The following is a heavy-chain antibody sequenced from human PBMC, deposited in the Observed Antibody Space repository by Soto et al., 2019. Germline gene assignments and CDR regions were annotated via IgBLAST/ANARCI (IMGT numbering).Heavy chain of an antibody. CDR3: ARKVRTTVSDRWFDP. J-gene: IGHJ5*02. Sequence: SETLSLTCTVYGGSFSGYYWSWIRQSPGKGLEWIGEINHSGGVNYNPSLKSRVTISVDTSKNQFSLKLSSVTAADTAVYYCARKVRTTVSDRWFDPWGQGTLVTVSS. D-gene: IGHD4-17*01. CDR1: GGSFSGYY. V-gene: IGHV4-34*01. CDR2: INHSGGV.